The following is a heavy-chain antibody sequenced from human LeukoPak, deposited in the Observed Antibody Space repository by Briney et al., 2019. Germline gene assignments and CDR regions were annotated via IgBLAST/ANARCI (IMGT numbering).Heavy chain of an antibody. Sequence: GGSLRLSCATSGFTFSSYSMNWVRQAPRKGLEWVSYISSSSRTISYADSLKCRFTISRDNAKNSLYLQINSLRAEDTAVYYCARDGYSGYDFDYWGQGTLVTVSS. J-gene: IGHJ4*02. CDR1: GFTFSSYS. V-gene: IGHV3-48*01. D-gene: IGHD5-12*01. CDR3: ARDGYSGYDFDY. CDR2: ISSSSRTI.